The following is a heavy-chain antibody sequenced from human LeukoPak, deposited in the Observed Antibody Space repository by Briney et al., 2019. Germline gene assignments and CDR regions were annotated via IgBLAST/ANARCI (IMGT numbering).Heavy chain of an antibody. CDR3: ARPQYSSGWYGYFDY. CDR2: IKQDGSEK. J-gene: IGHJ4*02. V-gene: IGHV3-7*01. D-gene: IGHD6-19*01. CDR1: GFTFSSYW. Sequence: GGSLRLSCAASGFTFSSYWMSWVRQAPGKGLEWVANIKQDGSEKYYVDSVKGRFTISRDNAKNSLYLQMNSLRAEDTAVYYCARPQYSSGWYGYFDYWGQGTLVTVSS.